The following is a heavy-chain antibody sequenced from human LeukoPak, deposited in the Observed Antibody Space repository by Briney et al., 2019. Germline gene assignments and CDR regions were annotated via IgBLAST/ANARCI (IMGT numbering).Heavy chain of an antibody. D-gene: IGHD5-24*01. Sequence: SETLSLTCTVSGSSISSYYWIWIRQPPGKGLEWIGYIYYSGSTNYNPSLKSRVTISVDTSKNQFSLKLSSVTAADTAVFYCARHRAEMATITDDAFDMWGRGTMVTVSS. CDR3: ARHRAEMATITDDAFDM. CDR2: IYYSGST. J-gene: IGHJ3*02. V-gene: IGHV4-59*08. CDR1: GSSISSYY.